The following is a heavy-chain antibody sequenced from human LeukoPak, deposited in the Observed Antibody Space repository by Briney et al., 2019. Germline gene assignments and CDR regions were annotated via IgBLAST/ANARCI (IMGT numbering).Heavy chain of an antibody. J-gene: IGHJ5*02. CDR1: GGSISSSNW. CDR3: ARHLVSPNRFDP. V-gene: IGHV4-4*02. CDR2: IYHSGSA. Sequence: SETLSLTCAVSGGSISSSNWWSWVRQPPGKGLEWIGEIYHSGSANYNPSLKSRVTISVDKSKNQFSLKLSSVTAADTAVYYCARHLVSPNRFDPWGQGTLVTVSS. D-gene: IGHD2-2*01.